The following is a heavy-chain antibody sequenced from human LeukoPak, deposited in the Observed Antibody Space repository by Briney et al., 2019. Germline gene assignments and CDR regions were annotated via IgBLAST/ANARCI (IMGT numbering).Heavy chain of an antibody. CDR3: VRDWYYSTDY. D-gene: IGHD4-11*01. CDR1: GFVFSNTW. V-gene: IGHV3-74*01. CDR2: INSDGSSI. Sequence: GGSLRLSRAASGFVFSNTWMNWVRQAPGKGLVWVSRINSDGSSIVYADSVKGRFTISRDNAKNTMYLQMNSLRGDDSAVYYCVRDWYYSTDYWGQGTLVTVSS. J-gene: IGHJ4*02.